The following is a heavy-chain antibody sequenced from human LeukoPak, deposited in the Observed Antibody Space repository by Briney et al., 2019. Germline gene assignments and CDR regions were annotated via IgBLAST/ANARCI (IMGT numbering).Heavy chain of an antibody. V-gene: IGHV4-4*07. D-gene: IGHD6-25*01. CDR2: IYSRVT. J-gene: IGHJ5*02. Sequence: PSETLSLTCTVSGGSISSYYLSWIRQPAGKGLEWIGRIYSRVTTYNPSLKSRVTMSADTSRNHVSLTLNSVTAADTAVYYCARVERYTSSGPTDPWGQGTLVTVSS. CDR3: ARVERYTSSGPTDP. CDR1: GGSISSYY.